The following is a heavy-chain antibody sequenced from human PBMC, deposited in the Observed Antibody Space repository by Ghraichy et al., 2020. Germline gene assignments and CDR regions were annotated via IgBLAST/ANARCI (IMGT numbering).Heavy chain of an antibody. Sequence: SETLSLTCTVSGGSISSYYWSWIRQPPGKGLEWIGYIYYSGSTNYNPSLKSRVTISVDTSKNQFSLKLSSVTAADTAVYYCARDNEELGLQSKNDAFDIWGQGTMVTVSS. CDR3: ARDNEELGLQSKNDAFDI. CDR2: IYYSGST. D-gene: IGHD5-24*01. CDR1: GGSISSYY. J-gene: IGHJ3*02. V-gene: IGHV4-59*01.